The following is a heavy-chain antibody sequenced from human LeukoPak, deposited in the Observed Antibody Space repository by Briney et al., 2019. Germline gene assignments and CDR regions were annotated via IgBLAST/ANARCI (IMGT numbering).Heavy chain of an antibody. CDR3: ARDRPPSGSYNHNWFDP. Sequence: ASVKVSRKASGYTFTGYYMHWVRQAPGQGLEWMGWINPNSGGTNYAQKFQGRVTMTRDTSISTAYMELSRLRSDDTAVYYCARDRPPSGSYNHNWFDPWGQGTLVTVSS. CDR2: INPNSGGT. V-gene: IGHV1-2*02. CDR1: GYTFTGYY. D-gene: IGHD1-26*01. J-gene: IGHJ5*02.